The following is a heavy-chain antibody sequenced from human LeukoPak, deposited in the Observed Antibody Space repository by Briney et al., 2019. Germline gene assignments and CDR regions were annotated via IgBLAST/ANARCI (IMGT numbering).Heavy chain of an antibody. Sequence: ASVKVSCKASGYTFTGYYMHWVRQAPGQGLEWMGWINPNSGGTNYAQKFQGRVTMTRDASISTAYMELSWLRSDDTALYYCATDYAVNSVPDYWGQGTLVTVSS. D-gene: IGHD4-23*01. V-gene: IGHV1-2*02. CDR3: ATDYAVNSVPDY. CDR1: GYTFTGYY. J-gene: IGHJ4*02. CDR2: INPNSGGT.